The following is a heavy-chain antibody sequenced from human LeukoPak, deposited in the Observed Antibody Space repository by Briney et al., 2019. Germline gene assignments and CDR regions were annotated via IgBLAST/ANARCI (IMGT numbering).Heavy chain of an antibody. V-gene: IGHV3-66*01. D-gene: IGHD4-23*01. CDR3: ARGLDYGGPRDAFDI. J-gene: IGHJ3*02. Sequence: PGGSLRLSCAASGFTVSSNYMSWVHQAPGKGLEWVSVIYSGGSTYYADSVKGRFTISRDNSKNTLYLQMNSLRAEDTAVYYCARGLDYGGPRDAFDIWGQGTMVTVSS. CDR1: GFTVSSNY. CDR2: IYSGGST.